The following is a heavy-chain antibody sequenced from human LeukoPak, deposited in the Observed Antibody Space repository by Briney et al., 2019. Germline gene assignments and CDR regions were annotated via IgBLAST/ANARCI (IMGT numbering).Heavy chain of an antibody. D-gene: IGHD3-10*01. J-gene: IGHJ4*02. V-gene: IGHV3-23*01. CDR3: ARGSGSYYTF. CDR2: ISGSGGTT. CDR1: GFTFSTYV. Sequence: GGSLRLSCAASGFTFSTYVMSWVRQAPGKGLEWVSGISGSGGTTYYADSVKGRFTISRDNSKNTLYLQMNSLRAEDTAVYYCARGSGSYYTFWGQGTLVTVSS.